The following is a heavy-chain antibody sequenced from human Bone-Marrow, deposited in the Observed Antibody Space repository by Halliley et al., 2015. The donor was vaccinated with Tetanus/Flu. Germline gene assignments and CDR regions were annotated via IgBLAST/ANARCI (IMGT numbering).Heavy chain of an antibody. D-gene: IGHD3-22*01. Sequence: IDPSASYTNYSPSFQGHVTISADKSISTAYLQWSSLKASDTAMYYCARRSKDYYDSSGYYYFDYWGQGTLVTVSS. CDR3: ARRSKDYYDSSGYYYFDY. V-gene: IGHV5-10-1*01. CDR2: IDPSASYT. J-gene: IGHJ4*02.